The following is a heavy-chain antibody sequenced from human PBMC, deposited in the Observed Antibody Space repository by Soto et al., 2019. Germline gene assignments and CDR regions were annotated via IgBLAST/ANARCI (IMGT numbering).Heavy chain of an antibody. CDR1: GFTFSSYA. CDR2: ISGSGGST. J-gene: IGHJ4*02. Sequence: EVQLLESGGGLVQPGGSLRLSCAASGFTFSSYAMSWVRQAPGKGLEWVSAISGSGGSTYYADSVKGRFTISRDNSKNTLYLQMNSLTAEDTALYYCASMVITGYYLDYWGQGTLVTVSS. D-gene: IGHD2-21*01. CDR3: ASMVITGYYLDY. V-gene: IGHV3-23*01.